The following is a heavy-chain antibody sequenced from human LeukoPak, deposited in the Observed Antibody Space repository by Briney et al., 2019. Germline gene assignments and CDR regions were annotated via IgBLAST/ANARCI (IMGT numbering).Heavy chain of an antibody. CDR1: GFTFSSYW. V-gene: IGHV3-7*01. D-gene: IGHD1-14*01. Sequence: PGGSPRLSCAASGFTFSSYWMTWVRQAPGKELEWVANIKEDGSEMYYVDSVSGRFTISRDNAKNSLFLHMNSLRAEDTAIYYCARDPVITAAGYFDYWGQGALVTVSS. CDR2: IKEDGSEM. J-gene: IGHJ4*02. CDR3: ARDPVITAAGYFDY.